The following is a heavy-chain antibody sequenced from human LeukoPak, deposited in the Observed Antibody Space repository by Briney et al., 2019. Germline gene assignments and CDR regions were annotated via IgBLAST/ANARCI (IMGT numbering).Heavy chain of an antibody. CDR1: GFTFSSYS. CDR3: ARDSAGYTAAATDD. CDR2: ISSSSGAI. J-gene: IGHJ4*02. V-gene: IGHV3-48*01. D-gene: IGHD6-13*01. Sequence: PGGSLRLSCAASGFTFSSYSMNWVRQAPGKGLEWVSYISSSSGAIYYADSVKGRFTISRDNAKNSLYRQMNSLGVEDTAVYYCARDSAGYTAAATDDWGQGTLVTVCS.